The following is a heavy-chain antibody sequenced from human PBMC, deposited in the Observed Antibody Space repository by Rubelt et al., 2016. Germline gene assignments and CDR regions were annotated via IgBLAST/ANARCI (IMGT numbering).Heavy chain of an antibody. CDR2: LYTTGNT. D-gene: IGHD6-6*01. Sequence: QLQLQESGPGLVKPSETLSLTCSVSGGSISSRTYYWGWVRQPPGKGLEWIANLYTTGNTDYNPSLKSRVTMSVDTSKNQFSLKLTSVGAADTAVYYCARHPSTARLFDYWGQGTVVTVSS. CDR1: GGSISSRTYY. CDR3: ARHPSTARLFDY. J-gene: IGHJ4*02. V-gene: IGHV4-39*07.